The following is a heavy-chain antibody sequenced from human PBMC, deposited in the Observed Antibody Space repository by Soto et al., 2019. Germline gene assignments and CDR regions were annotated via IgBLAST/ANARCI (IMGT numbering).Heavy chain of an antibody. D-gene: IGHD2-8*02. CDR1: GFTVSTYG. J-gene: IGHJ4*02. V-gene: IGHV3-30*03. CDR3: TGEVASGY. Sequence: QVQLVESGGGVVQPGRSLRLSCAVSGFTVSTYGMHWCRQAPGKGLEWVAVISRDGGTKYYAEAVKGRFTISRDNSRNTLFLEMNSLRGDDMAVYYCTGEVASGYWGQGTLVTVSS. CDR2: ISRDGGTK.